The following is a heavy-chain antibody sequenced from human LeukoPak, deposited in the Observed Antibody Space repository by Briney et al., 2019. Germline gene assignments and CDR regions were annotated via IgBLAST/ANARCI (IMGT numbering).Heavy chain of an antibody. D-gene: IGHD3-3*01. CDR2: ISSSSSYI. J-gene: IGHJ4*02. CDR1: GFTFSSYS. Sequence: GGSLRLSCAASGFTFSSYSMNWVRQAPGKGLEWVSSISSSSSYIYYADSVKGRFTISRDNAKNSLYLQMNSLRAEDTAVYYCARGARLLGWFVVGRPPSAYCFDSWGLGTLVTVSS. V-gene: IGHV3-21*01. CDR3: ARGARLLGWFVVGRPPSAYCFDS.